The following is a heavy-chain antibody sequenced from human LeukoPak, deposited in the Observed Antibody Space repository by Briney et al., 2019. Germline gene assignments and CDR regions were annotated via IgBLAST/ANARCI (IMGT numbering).Heavy chain of an antibody. V-gene: IGHV3-21*01. CDR2: ISSSSSYI. CDR1: GFTFSSYS. CDR3: ARGRLYDYGDYVLSWFDP. J-gene: IGHJ5*02. D-gene: IGHD4-17*01. Sequence: SGGSLRLYCAASGFTFSSYSMNRVRQAPGKGLEWVSSISSSSSYIYYADSVKGRFTISRDNAKNSLYLQMNSLRAEDTAVYYCARGRLYDYGDYVLSWFDPWGQGTLVTVSS.